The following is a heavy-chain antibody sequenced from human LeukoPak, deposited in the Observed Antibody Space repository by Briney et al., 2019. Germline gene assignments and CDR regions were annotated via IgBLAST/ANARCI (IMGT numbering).Heavy chain of an antibody. CDR2: INHSGST. CDR3: ARGRELLRRHFDY. Sequence: SETLSLTRAVYGGSFSGYYWSWIRQPPGKGLEWIGEINHSGSTNYNPSLKSRVTISVDTSKNQFSLKLSSVTAADTAVYYCARGRELLRRHFDYWGQGTLVTVSS. CDR1: GGSFSGYY. D-gene: IGHD1-26*01. V-gene: IGHV4-34*01. J-gene: IGHJ4*02.